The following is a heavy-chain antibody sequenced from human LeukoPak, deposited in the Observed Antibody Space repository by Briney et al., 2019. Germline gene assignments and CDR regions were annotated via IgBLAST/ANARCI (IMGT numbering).Heavy chain of an antibody. CDR3: ARDPDAFAI. CDR1: GFTFNNYY. J-gene: IGHJ3*02. Sequence: GGSLRLSCAASGFTFNNYYRSWIRQAPGKGLEWVSYISSSGSTIYYADSVKGRFTISRDNAKNSLYLQMNSLRAEDAAVYYCARDPDAFAIWGQGTMVTVSS. V-gene: IGHV3-11*04. CDR2: ISSSGSTI.